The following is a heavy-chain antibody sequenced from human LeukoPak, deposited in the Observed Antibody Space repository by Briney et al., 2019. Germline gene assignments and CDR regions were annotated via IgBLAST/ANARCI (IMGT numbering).Heavy chain of an antibody. CDR2: INPNSGGT. Sequence: ASVKVSCKASGYTFTGYYMHWVRQAPGQGLEWMGWINPNSGGTNYAQKFQGRVTMTRDTSISTAYMELSRLRSDDTAVYYCAGVLVVPAAIGGWFDPWGQGTLVTVSS. D-gene: IGHD2-2*01. CDR3: AGVLVVPAAIGGWFDP. J-gene: IGHJ5*02. V-gene: IGHV1-2*02. CDR1: GYTFTGYY.